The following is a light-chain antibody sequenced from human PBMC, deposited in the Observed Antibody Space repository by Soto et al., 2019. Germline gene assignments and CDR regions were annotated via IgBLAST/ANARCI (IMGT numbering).Light chain of an antibody. Sequence: EIVLTQSPATLSLSPVERATLSCRASQSISSFLAWYQQKPGQPPRLLIYDASNRATGIPARFSGSGSRTDFILTISSLEPEDFAVYYCQQRGKWPPTFGPGTKVDIK. CDR1: QSISSF. CDR2: DAS. V-gene: IGKV3-11*01. J-gene: IGKJ3*01. CDR3: QQRGKWPPT.